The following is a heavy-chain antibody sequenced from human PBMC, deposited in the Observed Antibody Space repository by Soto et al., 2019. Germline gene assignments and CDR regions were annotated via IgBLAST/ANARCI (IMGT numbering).Heavy chain of an antibody. V-gene: IGHV3-48*02. CDR3: ARDYRRGYSETSDR. CDR2: ISSTYITT. CDR1: GFTFSDYN. J-gene: IGHJ1*01. D-gene: IGHD3-22*01. Sequence: GGSLRISCAASGFTFSDYNMHWVRQAPGKGLEWVSYISSTYITTYYADSVKGRFTISRDNAKNSLYLQMNSLRDEDTAVYYCARDYRRGYSETSDRWGQGTLVTVSS.